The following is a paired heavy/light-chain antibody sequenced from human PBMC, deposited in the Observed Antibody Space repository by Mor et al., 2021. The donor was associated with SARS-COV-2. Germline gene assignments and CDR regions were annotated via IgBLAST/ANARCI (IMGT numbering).Heavy chain of an antibody. J-gene: IGHJ4*02. V-gene: IGHV3-30*18. CDR2: ISYDGSNK. D-gene: IGHD6-19*01. Sequence: QVQLVESGGGVVQPGRSLRLSCAASGFTFSSYGMHWVRQAPGKGLEWVAVISYDGSNKYYADSVKGRFTISRDNSKNTLYLQMNSLRAEDTAVYYCAKDLSSRISSGWYGEFDYWGQGTLVTVSS. CDR1: GFTFSSYG. CDR3: AKDLSSRISSGWYGEFDY.
Light chain of an antibody. CDR2: EVS. Sequence: QSALTQPASVSGSPGQSITISCTGTSSDVGSYNLVSWYQQHPGKAPKLMIYEVSKRPSGVSNRFSGSKSGNTASLTISGLQAEDEADYYCCSYAGSSTLYVFGTGTKVTVL. J-gene: IGLJ1*01. CDR3: CSYAGSSTLYV. V-gene: IGLV2-23*02. CDR1: SSDVGSYNL.